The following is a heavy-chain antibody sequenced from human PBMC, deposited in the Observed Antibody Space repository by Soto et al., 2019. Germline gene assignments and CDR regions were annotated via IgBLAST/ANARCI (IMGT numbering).Heavy chain of an antibody. D-gene: IGHD2-2*01. CDR3: ASIDFDVIVVVPAAMNYFQH. J-gene: IGHJ1*01. CDR2: INPNSGGT. Sequence: ASVKVSCKASGYTFTGYYMHWVRQAPGQGLEWMGWINPNSGGTNYAQKFQGRVTMTRDTSISTAYMELSRLRSDDTAVYYRASIDFDVIVVVPAAMNYFQHWGQGTLVTVSS. CDR1: GYTFTGYY. V-gene: IGHV1-2*02.